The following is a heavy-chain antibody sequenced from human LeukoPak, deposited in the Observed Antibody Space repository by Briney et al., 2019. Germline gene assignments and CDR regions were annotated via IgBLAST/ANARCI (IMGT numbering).Heavy chain of an antibody. V-gene: IGHV4-30-4*01. CDR2: IYYSGST. Sequence: PSETLSLTCTVSGGSISSGDYYWSWIRQPPGKGLEWIGYIYYSGSTYYNPSLKSRVTILVDTSKNQFSLKLSSVTAADTAVHYCARGYYDILTGYRYYYYGMDVWGQGTTVTVSS. CDR1: GGSISSGDYY. CDR3: ARGYYDILTGYRYYYYGMDV. D-gene: IGHD3-9*01. J-gene: IGHJ6*02.